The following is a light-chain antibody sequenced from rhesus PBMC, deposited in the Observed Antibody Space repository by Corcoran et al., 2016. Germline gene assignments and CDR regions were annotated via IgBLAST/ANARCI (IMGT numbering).Light chain of an antibody. CDR3: QHYYSMPYS. Sequence: DIQMTQSPSSLSASVGDRVTITCRASQGITNDLAWYQQKPGETPKLLIYGASSLQSGIPSRFSGSGSWTDFTLTISSLQSEDFATYYCQHYYSMPYSFGRGTKVGIK. CDR1: QGITND. CDR2: GAS. J-gene: IGKJ2*01. V-gene: IGKV1-33*02.